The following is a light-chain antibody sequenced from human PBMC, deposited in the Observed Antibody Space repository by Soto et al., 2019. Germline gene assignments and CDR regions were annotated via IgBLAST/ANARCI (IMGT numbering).Light chain of an antibody. Sequence: QSVLTQPPSVSGAPGQRVTISCTGSSSNIGAGYDVHWYQQLPGTAPKLLIYGNSNRPSGVPDRFSGSKSGTSASLAITGLQAEEAADYSCQSYDSSLSASEVFGGGTKLTVL. CDR2: GNS. CDR1: SSNIGAGYD. CDR3: QSYDSSLSASEV. J-gene: IGLJ3*02. V-gene: IGLV1-40*01.